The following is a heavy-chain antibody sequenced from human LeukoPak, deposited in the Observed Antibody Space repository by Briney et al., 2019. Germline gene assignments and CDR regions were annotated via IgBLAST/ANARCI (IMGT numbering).Heavy chain of an antibody. CDR3: ARDQNRDTAMVTGIDDY. D-gene: IGHD5-18*01. Sequence: ASVKVSCKASGYTFTSYYMHWVRQAPGQGLEWMGIINPSGGSTSYAQKFQGRVTMTGDTSTSTVYMELSSLRSEDTAVYYCARDQNRDTAMVTGIDDYWGQGTLVTVSS. J-gene: IGHJ4*02. V-gene: IGHV1-46*01. CDR2: INPSGGST. CDR1: GYTFTSYY.